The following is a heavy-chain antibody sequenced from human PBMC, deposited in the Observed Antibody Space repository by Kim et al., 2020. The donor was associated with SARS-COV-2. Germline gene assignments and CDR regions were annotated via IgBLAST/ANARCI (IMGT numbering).Heavy chain of an antibody. CDR1: GFSLGKYS. D-gene: IGHD6-13*01. V-gene: IGHV3-48*04. Sequence: GSLRLSCAASGFSLGKYSMNWVRQAPGKGLEWVSYISIGSSPIYHGDSVKGRFTISRDDDKNSLYLQMNSLRAEDSAVYYCVRGTAGVGYHYYGMDVWG. CDR3: VRGTAGVGYHYYGMDV. J-gene: IGHJ6*02. CDR2: ISIGSSPI.